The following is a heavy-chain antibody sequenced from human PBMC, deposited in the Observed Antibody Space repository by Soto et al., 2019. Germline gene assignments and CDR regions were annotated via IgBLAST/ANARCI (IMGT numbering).Heavy chain of an antibody. CDR2: IYYSGST. Sequence: SETLSLTCTVSGGSISSYYWSWIRRPPGKGLEWIGYIYYSGSTNYNPSLKSRVTISVDTSKNQFSLKLSSVTAADTAVYYCARTDSGTYGDHFDYWGQGTLVTVSS. J-gene: IGHJ4*02. CDR3: ARTDSGTYGDHFDY. CDR1: GGSISSYY. D-gene: IGHD1-26*01. V-gene: IGHV4-59*01.